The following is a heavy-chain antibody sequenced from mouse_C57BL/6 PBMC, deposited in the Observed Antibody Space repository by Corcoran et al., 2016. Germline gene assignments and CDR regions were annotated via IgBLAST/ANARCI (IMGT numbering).Heavy chain of an antibody. CDR1: GYTFTDYY. J-gene: IGHJ3*01. Sequence: QVQLKQSGAELVRPGASVKLSCKASGYTFTDYYINWVKQRPGQGLEWIARIYPGSGNTYYNEKFKGKATLTAEKSSSTAYMQLSSLTSEDSAVYFCGWDWFAYWGQGTLVTVSA. CDR2: IYPGSGNT. V-gene: IGHV1-76*01. CDR3: GWDWFAY. D-gene: IGHD4-1*01.